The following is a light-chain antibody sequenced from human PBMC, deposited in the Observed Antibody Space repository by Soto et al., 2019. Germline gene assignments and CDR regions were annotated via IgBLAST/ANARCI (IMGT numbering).Light chain of an antibody. V-gene: IGKV1-5*01. CDR2: DAS. J-gene: IGKJ1*01. CDR3: QQYNSYGT. Sequence: DSPMTQSPSTLSASVGDRVTITCRASQSISSWLAWYQQKPGKAPKLLIYDASSLESGVPSRFSGSGSGTEFTLTISRLQTDDFATYYCQQYNSYGTFGQGTKVEIK. CDR1: QSISSW.